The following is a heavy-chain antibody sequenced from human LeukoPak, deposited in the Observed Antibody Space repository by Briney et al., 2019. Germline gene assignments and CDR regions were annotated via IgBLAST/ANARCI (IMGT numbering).Heavy chain of an antibody. CDR2: IYYSGST. CDR1: GGSISSSSYY. D-gene: IGHD3-22*01. V-gene: IGHV4-39*07. CDR3: ARGLSSSGNPFDY. Sequence: SETLSLTCTVSGGSISSSSYYWGWIRQPPGKGLEWIGSIYYSGSTYYNPSLKSRVTISADTSKNQFSLKLSSVTAADTAVYYCARGLSSSGNPFDYWGQGTLVTVSS. J-gene: IGHJ4*02.